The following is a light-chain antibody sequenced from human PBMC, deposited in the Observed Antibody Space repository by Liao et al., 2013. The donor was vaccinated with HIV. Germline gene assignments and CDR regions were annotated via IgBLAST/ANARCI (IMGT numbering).Light chain of an antibody. CDR3: QLWDSSSDHYV. Sequence: SYELTQPSSLSVAPGKTARITCGGDNMGSKSVHWYQQKPGQAPVLVIYYNSDRPSGIPERFSGSNSGNMATLTISRVEAGDEADYYCQLWDSSSDHYVFGTGTKVTVL. V-gene: IGLV3-21*01. J-gene: IGLJ1*01. CDR2: YNS. CDR1: NMGSKS.